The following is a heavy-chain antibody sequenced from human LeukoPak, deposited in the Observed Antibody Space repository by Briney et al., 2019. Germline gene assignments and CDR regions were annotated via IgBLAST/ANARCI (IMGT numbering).Heavy chain of an antibody. CDR1: GFTFSSYA. V-gene: IGHV3-30-3*01. J-gene: IGHJ4*02. Sequence: GGSLRLSCAASGFTFSSYAMHWVRQAPRKGLEWVAVISYDGSNKYYADSVKGRFTISRDNSRNTLYLQMNSLRAEDTAVYYCARASGRFLEWLLYDPLDYWGQGTLVTVSS. D-gene: IGHD3-3*01. CDR3: ARASGRFLEWLLYDPLDY. CDR2: ISYDGSNK.